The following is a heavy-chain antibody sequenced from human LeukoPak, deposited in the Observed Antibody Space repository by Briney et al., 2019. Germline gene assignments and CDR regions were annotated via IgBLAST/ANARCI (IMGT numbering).Heavy chain of an antibody. Sequence: ASVKVSCKASGYTFTGYYMHWVRQAPGQGLEWMGWINPNSGGTNYAQKFQGRVTMTRDTSISTAYMALSRLRSDDTAVYYCARSDSRLWDAFDIWGQGTMVTVSS. D-gene: IGHD6-13*01. CDR2: INPNSGGT. CDR1: GYTFTGYY. V-gene: IGHV1-2*02. CDR3: ARSDSRLWDAFDI. J-gene: IGHJ3*02.